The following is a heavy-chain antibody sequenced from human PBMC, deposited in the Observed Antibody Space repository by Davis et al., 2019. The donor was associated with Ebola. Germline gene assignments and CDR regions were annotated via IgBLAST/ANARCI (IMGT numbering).Heavy chain of an antibody. V-gene: IGHV1-18*01. D-gene: IGHD3-10*01. CDR3: ARAWRARGYFDY. Sequence: ASVKVSCKASGYTFTSYGISWVRQAPGQGLEWMGWISAYNGNTNYAQKLQGRVTMTTDTSTSTAYMEPRSLRSDDTAVYYCARAWRARGYFDYWGQGTLVTVSS. CDR2: ISAYNGNT. J-gene: IGHJ4*02. CDR1: GYTFTSYG.